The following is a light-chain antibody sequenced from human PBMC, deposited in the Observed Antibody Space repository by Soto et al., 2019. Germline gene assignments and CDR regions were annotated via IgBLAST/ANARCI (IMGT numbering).Light chain of an antibody. V-gene: IGLV1-40*01. CDR2: GNI. CDR3: QSYDSSLSAHV. J-gene: IGLJ7*01. CDR1: SSNFGAGYD. Sequence: QSVLTQPPSVSGAPGQRVTISCTGSSSNFGAGYDVHWYQQLPGTAPKLLIFGNINRPSGVPDRFSASKSGTSASLAITGLQAEDEADYYCQSYDSSLSAHVFGAGTQLTVL.